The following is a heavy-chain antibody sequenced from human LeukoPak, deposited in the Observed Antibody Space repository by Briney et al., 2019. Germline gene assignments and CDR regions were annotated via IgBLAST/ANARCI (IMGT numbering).Heavy chain of an antibody. V-gene: IGHV3-33*01. CDR2: IWYDGSNK. Sequence: GRSLRLSCAASGFTFSSYGMHWVRQAPGKGLEWVAVIWYDGSNKYYADSVKGRFTISRDNSKNTLYLQMYSLRAEDTAVYYCARGEDDYTDWFDPWGQGTLVTVSS. J-gene: IGHJ5*02. D-gene: IGHD5-24*01. CDR1: GFTFSSYG. CDR3: ARGEDDYTDWFDP.